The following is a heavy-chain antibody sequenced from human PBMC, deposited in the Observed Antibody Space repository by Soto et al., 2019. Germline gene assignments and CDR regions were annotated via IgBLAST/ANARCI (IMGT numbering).Heavy chain of an antibody. Sequence: SETLSLTCAVSGASISSGGYSWSWLRQPPGKGVEWIAYIYHSGSTYYNPSRKSRVTISVHRSKNQFSLKLSSVPAADTAVYYCARDRYYDYVWGNYDYGMDVWGQGTTVTVSS. CDR1: GASISSGGYS. CDR2: IYHSGST. J-gene: IGHJ6*02. CDR3: ARDRYYDYVWGNYDYGMDV. D-gene: IGHD3-16*01. V-gene: IGHV4-30-2*01.